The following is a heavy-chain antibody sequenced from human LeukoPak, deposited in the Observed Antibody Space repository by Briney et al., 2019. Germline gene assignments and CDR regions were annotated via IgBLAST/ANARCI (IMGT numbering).Heavy chain of an antibody. CDR2: INPNSGGT. CDR3: ARVGMWEPRAFDI. CDR1: GYTFTGYY. V-gene: IGHV1-2*02. J-gene: IGHJ3*02. D-gene: IGHD1-26*01. Sequence: GASVKVSCKASGYTFTGYYMHWVRQAPGQGLEWMGWINPNSGGTNYAQKFQGRVTMTRDTSISTAYMELSRLRSDDTAVYYCARVGMWEPRAFDIWGQGTMVTVSS.